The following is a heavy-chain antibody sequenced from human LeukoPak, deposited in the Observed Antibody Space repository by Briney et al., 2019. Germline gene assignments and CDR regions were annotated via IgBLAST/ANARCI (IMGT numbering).Heavy chain of an antibody. CDR3: AKGPSAVTSFAEYFQH. J-gene: IGHJ1*01. V-gene: IGHV3-23*01. Sequence: PGGSLRLSCAASGFTFSSYWMSWVRQAPGKGLEWVSAISGSGGSTYYADSVKGRFTISRDDSKNTLYLQMNSLRAEDTAVYYCAKGPSAVTSFAEYFQHWGQGTLVTVSS. CDR2: ISGSGGST. D-gene: IGHD5-18*01. CDR1: GFTFSSYW.